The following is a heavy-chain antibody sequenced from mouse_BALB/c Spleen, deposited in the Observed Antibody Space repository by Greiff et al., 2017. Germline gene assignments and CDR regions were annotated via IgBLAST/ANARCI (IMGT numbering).Heavy chain of an antibody. J-gene: IGHJ4*01. CDR1: GYSITSDYA. Sequence: EVKLMESGPGLVKPSQSLSLTCTVTGYSITSDYAWNWIRQFPGNKLEWMGYISYSGSTSYNPSLKSRISITRDTSKNQYYLQLNSVTTEDTATYYCARTGFSYYAMDYWGQGTSVTVSS. CDR3: ARTGFSYYAMDY. V-gene: IGHV3-2*02. CDR2: ISYSGST.